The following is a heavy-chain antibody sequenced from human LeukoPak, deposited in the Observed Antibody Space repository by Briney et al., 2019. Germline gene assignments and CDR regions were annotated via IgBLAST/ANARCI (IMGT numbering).Heavy chain of an antibody. CDR2: INTDGTVT. Sequence: GGALRLSSATPGVTLTKYLTPWGRPAPREGMESVSRINTDGTVTTYADFVKGRFTVSRDNADNTMFLQMNSVRDEDTAVYYCATKQWLAPPPDSWGQGTPVTVSS. CDR1: GVTLTKYL. CDR3: ATKQWLAPPPDS. V-gene: IGHV3-74*01. J-gene: IGHJ4*02. D-gene: IGHD6-19*01.